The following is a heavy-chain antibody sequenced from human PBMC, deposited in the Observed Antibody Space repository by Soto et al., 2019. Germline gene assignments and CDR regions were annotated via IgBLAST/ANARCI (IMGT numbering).Heavy chain of an antibody. V-gene: IGHV1-69*01. Sequence: SVKVSCEASGGTFSSYAISWVGQAPVQGLEWMGGIIPIFGTANYAQKFQGRVTITADESPSTAYMELSSLRSEDTAVYYCARDPYSSGSYGYYYGMDVWGQGTTVIVSS. CDR3: ARDPYSSGSYGYYYGMDV. D-gene: IGHD6-19*01. CDR1: GGTFSSYA. J-gene: IGHJ6*02. CDR2: IIPIFGTA.